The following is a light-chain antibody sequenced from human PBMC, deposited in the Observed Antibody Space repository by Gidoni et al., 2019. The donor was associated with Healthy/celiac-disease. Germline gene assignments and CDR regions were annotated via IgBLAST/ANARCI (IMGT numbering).Light chain of an antibody. Sequence: QSALTQPPSASGSPGQSVTISCTGTSSDVGGYNYVSWYQQHPGKAPKLMIDEVSKRPAGVPDRFSGSKSGNTAALTVSVLQAEDEAGYYCSSYAGSNNLVFGGGTKLTVL. CDR3: SSYAGSNNLV. CDR1: SSDVGGYNY. CDR2: EVS. J-gene: IGLJ2*01. V-gene: IGLV2-8*01.